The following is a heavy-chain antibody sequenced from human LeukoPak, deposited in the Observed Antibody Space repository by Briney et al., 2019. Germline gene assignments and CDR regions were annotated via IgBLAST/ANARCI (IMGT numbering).Heavy chain of an antibody. CDR1: GFTFSSYS. V-gene: IGHV3-21*01. Sequence: GGSLRLSCAASGFTFSSYSMNWVRQAPGKGLEWVSSISSSSSYIYYADSVKGRFTISRDNAKNSLYLQMNSLRAEDTAVYYCARVFTTNWGKSAFDIWGQGTMVTVSS. D-gene: IGHD7-27*01. CDR2: ISSSSSYI. CDR3: ARVFTTNWGKSAFDI. J-gene: IGHJ3*02.